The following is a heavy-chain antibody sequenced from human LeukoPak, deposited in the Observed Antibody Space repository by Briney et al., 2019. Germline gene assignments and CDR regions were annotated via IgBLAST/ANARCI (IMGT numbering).Heavy chain of an antibody. D-gene: IGHD2-8*01. CDR3: ARRRRHCTNGVCLYYFDY. Sequence: SETLSLTCTISGGSISIYYWTWIRQPPGKGLEWIGYIYYSGSTNYNPSLKSRVTISVDTSKNQFSLKLSSVTAADTAVYYCARRRRHCTNGVCLYYFDYWGQGTLVTVSS. CDR1: GGSISIYY. J-gene: IGHJ4*02. CDR2: IYYSGST. V-gene: IGHV4-59*01.